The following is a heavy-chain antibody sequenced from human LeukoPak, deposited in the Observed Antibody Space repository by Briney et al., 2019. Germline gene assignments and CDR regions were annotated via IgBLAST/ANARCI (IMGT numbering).Heavy chain of an antibody. CDR2: IYNSGST. D-gene: IGHD6-13*01. CDR3: ARSCSIAAVFLVY. Sequence: PSETLSLTCTVSGGSISNYYWSWIRQPPGKGLEWIGYIYNSGSTNYNPSLKSRVTISVATSKNQFSLKLSSVTAADTAVYYCARSCSIAAVFLVYWGQGTLVTVSS. J-gene: IGHJ4*02. CDR1: GGSISNYY. V-gene: IGHV4-59*08.